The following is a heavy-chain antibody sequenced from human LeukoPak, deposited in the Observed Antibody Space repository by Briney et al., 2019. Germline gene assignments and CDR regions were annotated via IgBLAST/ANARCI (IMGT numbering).Heavy chain of an antibody. D-gene: IGHD3-22*01. CDR1: GYTFTSYG. Sequence: ASVRVSCKASGYTFTSYGISWVRQAPGQGLEWMGWISAYNGNTNYAQKLQGRVTMTTDTSTSTAYMELRSLRSDDTAVYYCARGYYCDSSGYARGGFDYWGQGTLVTVSS. CDR3: ARGYYCDSSGYARGGFDY. V-gene: IGHV1-18*01. J-gene: IGHJ4*02. CDR2: ISAYNGNT.